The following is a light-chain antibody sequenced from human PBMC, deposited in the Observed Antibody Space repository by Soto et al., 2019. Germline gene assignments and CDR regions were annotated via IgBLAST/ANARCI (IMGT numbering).Light chain of an antibody. CDR2: NVD. J-gene: IGLJ3*02. CDR1: SSDVGGYNY. V-gene: IGLV2-14*03. Sequence: QSALTQPVSVSGSPGQSITISCTGTSSDVGGYNYVSWYQQHPGKAPKFMIYNVDNRPSGVSNRFSGSKSGNTASLTISGLQAEDEADYYCSSYTSINTWVFGGGTKLTVL. CDR3: SSYTSINTWV.